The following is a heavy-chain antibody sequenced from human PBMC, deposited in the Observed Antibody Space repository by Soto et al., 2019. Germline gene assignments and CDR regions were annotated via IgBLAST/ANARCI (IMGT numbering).Heavy chain of an antibody. CDR2: IYYSGST. J-gene: IGHJ5*02. CDR3: ARVTLSGYSYGYRSFDP. Sequence: LSLTCTVSGGSISSYYWSWIRQPPGKGLEWIGYIYYSGSTNYNPSLKSRVTISVDTSKNQFSLKLSSVTAADTAVYYCARVTLSGYSYGYRSFDPWGQGTLVTVSS. V-gene: IGHV4-59*01. D-gene: IGHD5-18*01. CDR1: GGSISSYY.